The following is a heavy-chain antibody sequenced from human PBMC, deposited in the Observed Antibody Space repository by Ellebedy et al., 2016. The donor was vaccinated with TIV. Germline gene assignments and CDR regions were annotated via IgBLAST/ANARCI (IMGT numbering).Heavy chain of an antibody. CDR1: GGSFSDYY. Sequence: SETLSLXCAVYGGSFSDYYWSWIRQPPGKGLEWIGEINHSGSTNYNPSLKSRVTISVDTSKNQFSLKLNSVTAADTAVYYCARTGHRFDSWGQGTLVTVSS. J-gene: IGHJ4*02. CDR2: INHSGST. V-gene: IGHV4-34*01. CDR3: ARTGHRFDS. D-gene: IGHD1-14*01.